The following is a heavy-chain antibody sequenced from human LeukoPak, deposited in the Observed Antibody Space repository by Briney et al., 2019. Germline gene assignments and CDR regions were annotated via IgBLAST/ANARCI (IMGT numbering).Heavy chain of an antibody. CDR2: IVVGSGNT. CDR1: GFTFTSSA. D-gene: IGHD3-16*02. J-gene: IGHJ3*02. CDR3: AAARYDYVWGSYRYDAFDI. Sequence: GTSVKVSCKASGFTFTSSAVQWVRQARGQRLEWIGWIVVGSGNTNYAQKFQERVTITRDMSTSTAYMELSSLRSEDTAAYYCAAARYDYVWGSYRYDAFDIWGQGTMVTVSS. V-gene: IGHV1-58*01.